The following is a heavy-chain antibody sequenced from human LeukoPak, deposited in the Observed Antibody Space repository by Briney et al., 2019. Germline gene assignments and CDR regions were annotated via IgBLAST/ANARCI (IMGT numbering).Heavy chain of an antibody. CDR1: GGSISSSSYY. D-gene: IGHD3-16*02. J-gene: IGHJ4*02. CDR2: IYYSGST. V-gene: IGHV4-39*07. Sequence: SETLSLTCTVSGGSISSSSYYWGWIRQPPGKGLEWIGSIYYSGSTYYNPSLKSRVTISVDTSKNQFSLKLSSVTAADTAVYYCARVGDYVWGSYRLSYYFDYWGQGTLVTVSS. CDR3: ARVGDYVWGSYRLSYYFDY.